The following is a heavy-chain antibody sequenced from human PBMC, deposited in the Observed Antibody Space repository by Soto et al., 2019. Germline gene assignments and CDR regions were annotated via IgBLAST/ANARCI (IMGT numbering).Heavy chain of an antibody. CDR2: IYFGGRS. V-gene: IGHV4-31*03. D-gene: IGHD3-10*01. CDR1: GGSISNGGYY. J-gene: IGHJ4*02. Sequence: QVQLQESGPGLVKPSQTLSLTCTVSGGSISNGGYYWTWIRQHPGKGLEWIGYIYFGGRSLYNPSLGSRIPMSVDASKNQFSLTMSSLTAADTAVYYCAKEIREWGKGTLVTVSS. CDR3: AKEIRE.